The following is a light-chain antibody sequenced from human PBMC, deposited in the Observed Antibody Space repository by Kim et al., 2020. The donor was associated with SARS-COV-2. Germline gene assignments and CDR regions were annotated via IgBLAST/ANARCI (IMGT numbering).Light chain of an antibody. V-gene: IGKV1-5*03. J-gene: IGKJ1*01. Sequence: DIQMTQFPSTLSGSVGDRVTITCRASQSFNDWLAWYQQKPGKAPNLLIYKASNLKSGVSSRFSGSGSGTEFTLTISSLQPDDDATYYCQQYSHYSRTFGQGTKVDIK. CDR1: QSFNDW. CDR2: KAS. CDR3: QQYSHYSRT.